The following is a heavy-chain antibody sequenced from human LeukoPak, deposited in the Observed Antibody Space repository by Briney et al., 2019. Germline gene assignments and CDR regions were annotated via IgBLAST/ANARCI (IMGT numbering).Heavy chain of an antibody. CDR1: GYTFTSYY. CDR2: INPSGGST. V-gene: IGHV1-46*01. D-gene: IGHD1-26*01. CDR3: ARGAKAGVGATAYFDY. Sequence: ASVKVSCKASGYTFTSYYMHWVRQAPGQGLEWMGIINPSGGSTSYAQKFQGRVTMTRDTSTSTVYMELYSLRSEDTAVYYCARGAKAGVGATAYFDYWGQGILVTVSS. J-gene: IGHJ4*02.